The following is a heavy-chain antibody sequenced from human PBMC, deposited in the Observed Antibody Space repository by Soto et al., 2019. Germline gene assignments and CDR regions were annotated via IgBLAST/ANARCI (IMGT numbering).Heavy chain of an antibody. V-gene: IGHV6-1*01. D-gene: IGHD2-15*01. CDR2: TYYRSKWYN. CDR3: ARAPYCSGGSCYYENWFDP. CDR1: VDSVSSNSAA. J-gene: IGHJ5*02. Sequence: SQTLSLTCAISVDSVSSNSAAWNWIRQSPSRGLEWLGRTYYRSKWYNDYAVSVKSRITINPDTSKNQFSLQLNSVTPEDTAVYYCARAPYCSGGSCYYENWFDPWGQGTLVTVSS.